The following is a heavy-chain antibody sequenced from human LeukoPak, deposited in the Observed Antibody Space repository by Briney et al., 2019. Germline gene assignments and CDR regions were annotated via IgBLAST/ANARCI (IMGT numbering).Heavy chain of an antibody. Sequence: GGSLRLSCAASGFTFSSYAMTWVRQAPGKGLEWVSSISSSSISTYYADSVKGRFTISRDNSKNTLYLQMNSLRAEDTAVYYCAAIVATISGYRGQGTLVTVSS. CDR1: GFTFSSYA. D-gene: IGHD5-12*01. CDR3: AAIVATISGY. J-gene: IGHJ4*02. V-gene: IGHV3-23*01. CDR2: ISSSSIST.